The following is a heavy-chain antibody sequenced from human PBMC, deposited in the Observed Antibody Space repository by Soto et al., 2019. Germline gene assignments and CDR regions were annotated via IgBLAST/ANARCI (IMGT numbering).Heavy chain of an antibody. CDR1: GFTFGDFA. V-gene: IGHV3-49*03. CDR3: TRSLSFVASGRDWFDP. D-gene: IGHD2-15*01. CDR2: ITSGLYGATT. Sequence: EVQLVESGGGLVQPGRSLRLSCTPSGFTFGDFAMSWFRKAPGKGLDWIAFITSGLYGATTTYAASVKDRFTISRDDSKSIAYLQMNSLKTEDTAMYYCTRSLSFVASGRDWFDPWGQGTLVTVSS. J-gene: IGHJ5*02.